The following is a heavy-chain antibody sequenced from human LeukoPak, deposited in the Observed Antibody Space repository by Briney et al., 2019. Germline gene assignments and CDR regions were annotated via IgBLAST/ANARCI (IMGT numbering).Heavy chain of an antibody. CDR3: ARGGERIVGATSAYYFDY. D-gene: IGHD1-26*01. J-gene: IGHJ4*02. CDR1: GGSISSSNW. V-gene: IGHV4-4*02. Sequence: SETLSLTCAVSGGSISSSNWWSWVRQPPGKGLEWIGEVYHSGGTNYNPSLKSRVTISVDKSKNQFSLKLSSVTAADTAVYYCARGGERIVGATSAYYFDYWGQGTLVTVSS. CDR2: VYHSGGT.